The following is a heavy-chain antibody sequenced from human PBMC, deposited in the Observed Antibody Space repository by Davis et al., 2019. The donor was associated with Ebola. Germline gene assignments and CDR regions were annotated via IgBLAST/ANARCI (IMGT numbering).Heavy chain of an antibody. CDR2: INTNTGNP. D-gene: IGHD1-26*01. J-gene: IGHJ4*02. CDR3: ARHRSGGAADY. Sequence: AASVQVSCKASGYTFTPHAINWLRQPPGQGLAWLGWINTNTGNPTHAQDFTGRFVFSLDTSVSTAYLQISGLKAEDTAVYYCARHRSGGAADYWGQGTLVTVSS. V-gene: IGHV7-4-1*02. CDR1: GYTFTPHA.